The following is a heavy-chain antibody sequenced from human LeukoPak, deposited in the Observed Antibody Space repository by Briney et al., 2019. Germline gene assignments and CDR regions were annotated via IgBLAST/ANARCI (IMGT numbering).Heavy chain of an antibody. CDR1: GGSISSYY. Sequence: PSETLSLTCTVSGGSISSYYWSWIRQPPGKGLVWIGYIQNRGSTSYNPSLKSRVTISVDTSKNQFSLKLRSVAAADTAVYYCARDRPGIAVAGDAFDIWGRGTMVIVSS. CDR3: ARDRPGIAVAGDAFDI. D-gene: IGHD6-19*01. CDR2: IQNRGST. J-gene: IGHJ3*02. V-gene: IGHV4-59*01.